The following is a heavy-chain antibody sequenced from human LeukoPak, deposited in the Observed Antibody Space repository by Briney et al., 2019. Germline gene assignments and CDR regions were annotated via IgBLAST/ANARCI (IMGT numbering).Heavy chain of an antibody. CDR1: GFTVSRNY. CDR2: ISGSGGST. J-gene: IGHJ4*02. V-gene: IGHV3-23*01. D-gene: IGHD3-10*01. CDR3: AKMEDRLTLTRGVIIGRD. Sequence: GGSLRLSCAASGFTVSRNYMSWVRQAPGKGLEWVSGISGSGGSTSYADSVKGRFTISRDNSKNTLDLQMNSLGVEVTAVYYCAKMEDRLTLTRGVIIGRDWGQGTLVTVSS.